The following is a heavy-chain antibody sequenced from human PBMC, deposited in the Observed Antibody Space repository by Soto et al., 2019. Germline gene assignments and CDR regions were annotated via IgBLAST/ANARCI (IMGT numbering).Heavy chain of an antibody. V-gene: IGHV3-23*01. Sequence: EVQLLESGGGLVQPGGSLRLSCAVSGFTFSNDAMSRVRQGPGKGLEWVSVISGSGVSTLYADSVKCRFTISRDNSKKTLLMKIISLRAENTAVYYCAKDSSSSGIFDYRGQRTLVVVSS. D-gene: IGHD6-6*01. J-gene: IGHJ4*02. CDR1: GFTFSNDA. CDR2: ISGSGVST. CDR3: AKDSSSSGIFDY.